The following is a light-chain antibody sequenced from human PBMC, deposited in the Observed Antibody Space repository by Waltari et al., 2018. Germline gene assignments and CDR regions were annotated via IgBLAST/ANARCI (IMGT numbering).Light chain of an antibody. CDR1: QSISNC. V-gene: IGKV1-5*03. CDR3: QQYNRSPYT. J-gene: IGKJ2*01. Sequence: DIQMTQSPSTLSASVGDRVTITCRASQSISNCLAWYQQKPGKAPKVLIYKSFSLQSGVPSRFSGSGSETEFSLTISSLQPDDFATYYGQQYNRSPYTFGQGTTLEI. CDR2: KSF.